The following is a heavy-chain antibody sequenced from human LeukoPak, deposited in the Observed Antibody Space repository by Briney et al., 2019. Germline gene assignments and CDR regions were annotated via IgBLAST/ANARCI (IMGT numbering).Heavy chain of an antibody. J-gene: IGHJ4*02. CDR3: ARDTYYYDSSGYSHGY. CDR1: GYTFTSYG. D-gene: IGHD3-22*01. Sequence: GASVKVSCKAPGYTFTSYGISWVRQAPGQGLEWMGWISAYNGNTNYAQKLQGRVTMTTDTSTSTAYMELRSLRSDDTAVYYCARDTYYYDSSGYSHGYWGQGTLVTVSS. CDR2: ISAYNGNT. V-gene: IGHV1-18*01.